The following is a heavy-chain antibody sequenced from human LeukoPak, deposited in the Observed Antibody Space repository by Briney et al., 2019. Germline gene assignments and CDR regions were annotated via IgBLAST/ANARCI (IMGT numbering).Heavy chain of an antibody. J-gene: IGHJ3*02. CDR1: GFTFSSYS. CDR2: ISSSSSYI. V-gene: IGHV3-21*01. D-gene: IGHD6-19*01. Sequence: GGSLRLSCAASGFTFSSYSMNWVRQAPGEGLEWVSSISSSSSYIYYADSVKGRFTISRDNAKNSLYLQMNSLRAEDTAVYYCARDTVAGHDAFDIWGQGTMVTVSS. CDR3: ARDTVAGHDAFDI.